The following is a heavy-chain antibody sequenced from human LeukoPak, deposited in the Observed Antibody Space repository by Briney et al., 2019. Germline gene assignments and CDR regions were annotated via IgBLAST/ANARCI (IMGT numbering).Heavy chain of an antibody. D-gene: IGHD2-15*01. V-gene: IGHV4-34*01. J-gene: IGHJ4*02. CDR2: INHSGST. CDR3: ARDRLGYCSGGSCYSGDRSDY. Sequence: SETLSLTCAVYGGSFSGYYWSWIRQPPGKGLEWIGEINHSGSTNYNPSLKSRVTISVDTSKNQFSLKLSSVTAADTAVYYCARDRLGYCSGGSCYSGDRSDYWGQGTLVTVSS. CDR1: GGSFSGYY.